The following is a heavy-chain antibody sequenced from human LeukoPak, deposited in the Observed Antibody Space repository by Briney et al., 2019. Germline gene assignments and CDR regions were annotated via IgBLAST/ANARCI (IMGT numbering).Heavy chain of an antibody. CDR1: GGSISSYY. D-gene: IGHD3-10*01. V-gene: IGHV4-59*01. CDR3: ARDEGYGSGSYFDY. CDR2: IYYSGST. J-gene: IGHJ4*02. Sequence: PSETLSLTCTVSGGSISSYYWSWIRQPPGKGLERIGYIYYSGSTNYNPSLKSRVTISVDTSKNQFSLKLSSVTAADTAVYYCARDEGYGSGSYFDYWGQGTLVTVSS.